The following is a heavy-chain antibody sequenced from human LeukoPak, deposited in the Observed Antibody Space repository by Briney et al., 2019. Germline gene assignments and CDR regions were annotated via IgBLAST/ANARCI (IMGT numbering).Heavy chain of an antibody. CDR1: GFTFSSYA. D-gene: IGHD3/OR15-3a*01. Sequence: TGVSLRLSCAASGFTFSSYATSWVRQAPGKGLEWVLAISGSGGSTYYADSVKGRFTISRDNSKNTLYLQMNSLRAEDTAVYYCAKAPLLRTGYYIWGQGTLVTVSS. J-gene: IGHJ4*02. CDR2: ISGSGGST. V-gene: IGHV3-23*01. CDR3: AKAPLLRTGYYI.